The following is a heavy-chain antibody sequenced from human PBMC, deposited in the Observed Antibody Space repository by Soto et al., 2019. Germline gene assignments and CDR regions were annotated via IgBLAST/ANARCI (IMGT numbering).Heavy chain of an antibody. Sequence: GESLKISCKFSGYSFTSYWIGWVRQMPGKGLEWTGIIYPGDSDTRYSPSFQGHVTISADKSFTTAYLQWSSLKASDTAMYYCAQSPRLTEAFDIWGQGTMVTISS. J-gene: IGHJ3*02. CDR2: IYPGDSDT. CDR3: AQSPRLTEAFDI. V-gene: IGHV5-51*01. CDR1: GYSFTSYW.